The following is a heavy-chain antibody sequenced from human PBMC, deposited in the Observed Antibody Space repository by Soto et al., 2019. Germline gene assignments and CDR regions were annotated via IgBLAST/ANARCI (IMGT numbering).Heavy chain of an antibody. D-gene: IGHD4-17*01. CDR1: GFTFSGSA. CDR3: TSSVTTTGSGYYYYGMDV. Sequence: GALRPSCAASGFTFSGSAMHWVRQASGKGLEWVGRIRSKANSYATAYAASVKGRFTISRDDSKNTAYLQMNSLKTEDTAVYYCTSSVTTTGSGYYYYGMDVWGQGTTVTVSS. J-gene: IGHJ6*02. CDR2: IRSKANSYAT. V-gene: IGHV3-73*01.